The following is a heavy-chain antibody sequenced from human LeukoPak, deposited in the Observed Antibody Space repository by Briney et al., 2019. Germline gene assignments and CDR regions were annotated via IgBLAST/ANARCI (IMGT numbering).Heavy chain of an antibody. D-gene: IGHD6-6*01. CDR2: INHSGST. CDR1: GGSFSGYY. J-gene: IGHJ4*02. V-gene: IGHV4-34*01. Sequence: SETLSLTCAVYGGSFSGYYWGWIRQPPGKGLEWIGEINHSGSTNYNPSLKSRVTISVDTSKNQFSLRLSSVTAADTAVYYCEYSSSSENYFDYWGQGTLVTVSS. CDR3: EYSSSSENYFDY.